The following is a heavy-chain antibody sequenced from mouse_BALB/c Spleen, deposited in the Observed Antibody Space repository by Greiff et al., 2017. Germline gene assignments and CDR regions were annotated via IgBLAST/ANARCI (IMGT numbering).Heavy chain of an antibody. CDR3: ARGDGY. J-gene: IGHJ2*01. CDR1: GYTFTSYW. Sequence: QVQLQQPGAELVKPGASVKLSCKASGYTFTSYWMHWVKQRPGQGLEWIGEIDPSDSYTNYNQKFKGKATLTVDKSSSTAYMQLSSLTSEDSAVYYCARGDGYWGQGTTRTVSS. V-gene: IGHV1-69*02. D-gene: IGHD3-3*01. CDR2: IDPSDSYT.